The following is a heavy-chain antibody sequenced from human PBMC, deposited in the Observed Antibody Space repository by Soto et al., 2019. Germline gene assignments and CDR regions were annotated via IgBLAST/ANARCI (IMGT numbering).Heavy chain of an antibody. CDR1: GGSISNSNNY. J-gene: IGHJ6*02. Sequence: SETLSLTCTVSGGSISNSNNYWGWIRQTPGKGLDWIGSIYYSGSTYYNPSLKSRVTISVDTSKNQFSLKLSSVTAADTAVYYCARCVYNYVEGMDGWGQGTSVTVSS. CDR3: ARCVYNYVEGMDG. CDR2: IYYSGST. V-gene: IGHV4-39*01. D-gene: IGHD1-1*01.